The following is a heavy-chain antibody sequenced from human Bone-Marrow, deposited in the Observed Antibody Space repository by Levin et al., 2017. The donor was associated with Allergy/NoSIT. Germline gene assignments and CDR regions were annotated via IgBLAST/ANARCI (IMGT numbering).Heavy chain of an antibody. CDR3: SAPEPDY. CDR2: IESDGSST. J-gene: IGHJ4*02. D-gene: IGHD3-10*01. V-gene: IGHV3-74*01. Sequence: ASVKVSCAASGFTFSSYWMHWVRQAPGKGLVWVSRIESDGSSTSYADSVKGRFSISRDNAKNTVYLQMNSLRAEDTAVYYCSAPEPDYWGQGTLVTVSS. CDR1: GFTFSSYW.